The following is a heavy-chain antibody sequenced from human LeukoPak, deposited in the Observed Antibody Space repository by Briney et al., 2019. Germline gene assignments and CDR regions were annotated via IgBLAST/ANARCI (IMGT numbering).Heavy chain of an antibody. D-gene: IGHD2-2*01. CDR2: VYTSGST. V-gene: IGHV4-61*02. CDR3: ARDGTCSSTSCLRGDYYYMDV. J-gene: IGHJ6*03. CDR1: GGSISGGTYY. Sequence: PSETLSLTCTVSGGSISGGTYYWSWIRQPAGKGLEWIGRVYTSGSTNYNPSLKSRVTISVDTSKNQFSLKLSSVTAADTAVYYCARDGTCSSTSCLRGDYYYMDVWGKGTTVTVSS.